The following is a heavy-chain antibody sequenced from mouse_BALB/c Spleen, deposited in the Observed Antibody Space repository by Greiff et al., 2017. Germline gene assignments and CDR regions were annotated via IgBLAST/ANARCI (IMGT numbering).Heavy chain of an antibody. D-gene: IGHD1-1*01. CDR2: ICGDGGT. CDR3: AEYYDGYAMDY. Sequence: VKLMESGPGLVAPSQSLSITCTVSGFSLTSYGVSWVRQPPGKGLEWLGVICGDGGTNYHSALITRLNISKDNSKSQIFLKLNSLQTDDTATYYCAEYYDGYAMDYWGQGTSVTVSS. J-gene: IGHJ4*01. CDR1: GFSLTSYG. V-gene: IGHV2-3*01.